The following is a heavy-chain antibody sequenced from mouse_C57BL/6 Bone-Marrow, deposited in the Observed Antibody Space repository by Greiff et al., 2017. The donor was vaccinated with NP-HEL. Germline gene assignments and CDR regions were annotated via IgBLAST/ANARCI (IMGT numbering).Heavy chain of an antibody. D-gene: IGHD2-3*01. Sequence: EVKVEASGGGLVQPGGSMKLSCVASGFTFSNYWMNWVRQSPEKGLEWVAQIRLKSDNYATHYAESVKGRFTISRDDSKSSVYLQMNNLRAEDTGIYYCTLYDGYYWFAYWGQGTLVTVSA. J-gene: IGHJ3*01. CDR3: TLYDGYYWFAY. V-gene: IGHV6-3*01. CDR2: IRLKSDNYAT. CDR1: GFTFSNYW.